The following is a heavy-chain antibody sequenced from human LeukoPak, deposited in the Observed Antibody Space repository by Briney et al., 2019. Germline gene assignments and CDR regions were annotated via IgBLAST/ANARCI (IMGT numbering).Heavy chain of an antibody. V-gene: IGHV4-39*07. CDR1: GGSISNSDYY. CDR2: IYYSGST. Sequence: PSETLSLTCSVSGGSISNSDYYWGWIRQPPGKGLEWIGNIYYSGSTYYNPSLKSRVTISVDTSNNQFSLKVTSVTAADTAVYYCARHEYRLRFLGWPRPPCAFDIWGQGTMVTVSS. J-gene: IGHJ3*02. D-gene: IGHD3-3*01. CDR3: ARHEYRLRFLGWPRPPCAFDI.